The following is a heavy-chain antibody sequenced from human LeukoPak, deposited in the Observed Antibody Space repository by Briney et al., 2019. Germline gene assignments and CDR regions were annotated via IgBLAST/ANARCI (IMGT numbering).Heavy chain of an antibody. J-gene: IGHJ6*03. CDR1: GYTFTSYG. D-gene: IGHD6-13*01. CDR2: INPNSGGT. V-gene: IGHV1-2*02. Sequence: GASVKVSCKASGYTFTSYGISWVRQAPGQGLEWMGWINPNSGGTNYAQKFQGRVTMTRDTSISTAYMELSRLRSDDTAVYYCARGAYSSSWGRYYYYYYYMDVWGKGTTVTISS. CDR3: ARGAYSSSWGRYYYYYYYMDV.